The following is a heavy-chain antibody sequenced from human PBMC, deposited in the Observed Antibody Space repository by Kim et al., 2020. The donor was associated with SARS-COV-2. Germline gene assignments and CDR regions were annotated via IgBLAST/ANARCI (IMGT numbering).Heavy chain of an antibody. V-gene: IGHV1-3*01. CDR3: ARDPPLNYDILTGYYKAGDAFDI. Sequence: ASVKVSCKASGYTFTSYAMHWVRQAPGQRLEWMGWINAGNGNTKYSQKFQGRVTITRDTSASTAYMELSSLRSEDTAVYYCARDPPLNYDILTGYYKAGDAFDIWGQGTMVTVSS. CDR2: INAGNGNT. D-gene: IGHD3-9*01. J-gene: IGHJ3*02. CDR1: GYTFTSYA.